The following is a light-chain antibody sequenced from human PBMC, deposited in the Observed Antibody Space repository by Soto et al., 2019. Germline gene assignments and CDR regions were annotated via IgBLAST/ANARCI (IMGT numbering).Light chain of an antibody. V-gene: IGKV1-5*01. CDR2: DAS. CDR3: QQYNSYSWT. J-gene: IGKJ1*01. CDR1: QSISSW. Sequence: IQMTQSPSTLSASVGAIVTITCRASQSISSWLAWYQQKPGKAPKLLIYDASSLESGVPSRFSGGGSGTEFTLTISSLQPDDFATYYCQQYNSYSWTFGQGTKVDI.